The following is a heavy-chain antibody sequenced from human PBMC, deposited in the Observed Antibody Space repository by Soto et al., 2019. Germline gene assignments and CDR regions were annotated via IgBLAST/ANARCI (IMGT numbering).Heavy chain of an antibody. V-gene: IGHV3-30*18. Sequence: VQLMESGGAVFQHGRSLRLSCAASGFNFSNFGIDWVRQAPGKGLEWVAVISYDGKTKYYVDSVKGRFTISRDNSRNTVYLQMNSLRAEDTAVYYCAKEQPHRAQYFLYGMDAWGQGTTVTVSS. CDR3: AKEQPHRAQYFLYGMDA. CDR1: GFNFSNFG. D-gene: IGHD1-1*01. J-gene: IGHJ6*02. CDR2: ISYDGKTK.